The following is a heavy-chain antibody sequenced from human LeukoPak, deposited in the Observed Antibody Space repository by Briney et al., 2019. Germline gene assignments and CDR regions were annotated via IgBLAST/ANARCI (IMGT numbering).Heavy chain of an antibody. Sequence: GASVKVSCKASGYTFTSYGISWVRQAPGQGLEWMGWISAYNGNTNYAQKLQGRVTMTTDTSTSTAYVELRSLRSDDTAVYYCARGSIAVDFEVLTQTIDYWGQGTLVTVSS. CDR3: ARGSIAVDFEVLTQTIDY. J-gene: IGHJ4*02. CDR1: GYTFTSYG. CDR2: ISAYNGNT. D-gene: IGHD6-19*01. V-gene: IGHV1-18*01.